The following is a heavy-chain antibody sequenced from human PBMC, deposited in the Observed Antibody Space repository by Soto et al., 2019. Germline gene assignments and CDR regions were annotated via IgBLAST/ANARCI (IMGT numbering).Heavy chain of an antibody. J-gene: IGHJ5*02. CDR2: IYYSGST. D-gene: IGHD6-6*01. CDR3: ASQRARKWFDL. CDR1: GGSISSSSYY. V-gene: IGHV4-39*01. Sequence: SETLSLTCIVSGGSISSSSYYWGWIRQPPGKGLEWIGSIYYSGSTYSNPALKSRVTITVDTSKNQFSLKLSSVTAADTSVFYCASQRARKWFDLCGQGTLVTVTS.